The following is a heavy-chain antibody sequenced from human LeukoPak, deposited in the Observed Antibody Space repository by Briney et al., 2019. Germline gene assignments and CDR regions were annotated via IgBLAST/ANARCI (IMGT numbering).Heavy chain of an antibody. CDR2: ISSSGGTI. J-gene: IGHJ6*03. CDR1: GFTFSTYE. CDR3: ARDTYSSSHWGLHYYYYMDV. Sequence: GGSLRLSCAASGFTFSTYEMNWVRQAPGKGLEWVSYISSSGGTIHYSDSVKGRFTISRDNAKNSLYLQMNSLRAEDTAVYYCARDTYSSSHWGLHYYYYMDVWGKGTTVTISS. D-gene: IGHD6-13*01. V-gene: IGHV3-48*03.